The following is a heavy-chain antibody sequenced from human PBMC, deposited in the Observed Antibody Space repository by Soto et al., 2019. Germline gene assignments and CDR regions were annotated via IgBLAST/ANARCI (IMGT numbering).Heavy chain of an antibody. Sequence: GGSLSLSCAASGFTLSSNGMHWVRQAPGKGLEWVAFIWYDGSDKYYADSVKGRFTISRDNSKNTLYLQMSSLRAEDTAIYYCAKDSFINLRGYDSYWGQGTLVTVSS. CDR1: GFTLSSNG. CDR3: AKDSFINLRGYDSY. CDR2: IWYDGSDK. V-gene: IGHV3-30*02. D-gene: IGHD5-12*01. J-gene: IGHJ4*02.